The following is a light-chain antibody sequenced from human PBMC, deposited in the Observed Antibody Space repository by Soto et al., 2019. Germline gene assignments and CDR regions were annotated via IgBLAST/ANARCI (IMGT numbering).Light chain of an antibody. CDR3: MLSYSGPSI. CDR1: TGAVTSVHY. J-gene: IGLJ7*01. CDR2: DVN. V-gene: IGLV7-46*01. Sequence: QAVVTQQPSLNVSPGGPGTLTWSSSTGAVTSVHYPCWFQVKHGQAPRILLYDVNNTHSWTHARFSGSLLGCKSALTLSGAQHEDEADYCFMLSYSGPSIFGRGTQLTVL.